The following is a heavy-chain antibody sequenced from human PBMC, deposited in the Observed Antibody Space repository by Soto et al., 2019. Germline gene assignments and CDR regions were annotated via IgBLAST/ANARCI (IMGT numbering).Heavy chain of an antibody. CDR1: GYTCTNYC. CDR2: INVYNGNT. CDR3: ARGVGSRSYYKKYNWCGP. J-gene: IGHJ5*02. Sequence: QVQLVQAVGAVKKPGASVKVSCKASGYTCTNYCISWVRQAPGQVIECMGWINVYNGNTKYAQKDQGRITMTTVTSTSTAYRELRSRISDDSCVYYCARGVGSRSYYKKYNWCGPWGKGTLVTVSS. D-gene: IGHD3-10*01. V-gene: IGHV1-18*01.